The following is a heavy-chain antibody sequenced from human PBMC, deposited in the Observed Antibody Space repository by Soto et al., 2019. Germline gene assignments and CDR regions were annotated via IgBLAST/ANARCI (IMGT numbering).Heavy chain of an antibody. CDR2: ISSSGSTI. CDR1: GFTFSDYY. J-gene: IGHJ4*02. Sequence: QVQLVESGGGLVKPGGSLRLSCAASGFTFSDYYMSWIRQAPGKGLEWVSYISSSGSTIYYADSVKGRFTISRDNAKNPMYLQMNILRGEGTAVYFCARDYGYLIVVPEFAFDYWGQGTLVTVSS. CDR3: ARDYGYLIVVPEFAFDY. V-gene: IGHV3-11*01. D-gene: IGHD3-22*01.